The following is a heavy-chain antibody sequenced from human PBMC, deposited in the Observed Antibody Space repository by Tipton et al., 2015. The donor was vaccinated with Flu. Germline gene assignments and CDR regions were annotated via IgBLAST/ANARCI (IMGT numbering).Heavy chain of an antibody. J-gene: IGHJ5*02. D-gene: IGHD6-19*01. CDR3: ATNFIAVAGTWASWFDP. CDR2: LYYSGST. Sequence: GLVKPSETLSLTCTVSGGSISSSSYYWGWIRQPPGKGLEWIGSLYYSGSTYYNPSLKSRVTISVDTSKNRFSLKLSSVTASDTAVYYCATNFIAVAGTWASWFDPWGQGTLVTVSS. CDR1: GGSISSSSYY. V-gene: IGHV4-39*01.